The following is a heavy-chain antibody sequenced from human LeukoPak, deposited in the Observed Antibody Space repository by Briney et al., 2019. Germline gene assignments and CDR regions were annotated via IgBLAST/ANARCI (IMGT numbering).Heavy chain of an antibody. J-gene: IGHJ4*02. V-gene: IGHV1-24*01. CDR1: GYTLTELS. D-gene: IGHD6-13*01. CDR2: FDPEDGET. CDR3: ATDDGQQQLVRHY. Sequence: GASVKVSCKVSGYTLTELSMHWVRQAPGKGLEWMGGFDPEDGETIYAQKFQGRVTMTEDTSTDTAYMELSSLRAEDTAVYYCATDDGQQQLVRHYWGQGTLVTVSS.